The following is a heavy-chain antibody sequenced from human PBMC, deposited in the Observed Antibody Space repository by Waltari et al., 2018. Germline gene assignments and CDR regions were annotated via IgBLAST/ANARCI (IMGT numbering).Heavy chain of an antibody. Sequence: QVQLQESGPGLVKPSETLSLTCTVSGDSISSRHHWTWNRHPAGKGPEWIGRIYTSGSNNYNPSLKSRATISIDTSKNQFSLRLSSVTAADTAVYYCAKLGYWIEDSWGQGTRVTVSS. CDR3: AKLGYWIEDS. CDR2: IYTSGSN. D-gene: IGHD2-8*02. V-gene: IGHV4-61*02. J-gene: IGHJ4*02. CDR1: GDSISSRHH.